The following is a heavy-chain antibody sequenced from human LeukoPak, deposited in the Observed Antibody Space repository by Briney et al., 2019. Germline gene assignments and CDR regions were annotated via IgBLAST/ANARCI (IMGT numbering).Heavy chain of an antibody. J-gene: IGHJ4*02. V-gene: IGHV3-9*01. CDR3: AKGIAAAPGDYFDY. D-gene: IGHD6-13*01. CDR2: ISWNSGSI. CDR1: GFTFDDYA. Sequence: GGSLRLSCAASGFTFDDYAMHWVRQAPGKGLEWVSGISWNSGSIGYADSVKSRFTISRDNAKNSLYLQMNSLRAEDTALYYCAKGIAAAPGDYFDYWGQGTLVTVSS.